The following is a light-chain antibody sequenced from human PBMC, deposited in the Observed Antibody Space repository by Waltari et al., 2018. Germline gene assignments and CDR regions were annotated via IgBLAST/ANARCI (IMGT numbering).Light chain of an antibody. CDR3: QTGGHGTWV. V-gene: IGLV4-69*01. Sequence: QLVVTQSPSAPASLGAPVKLTCTLSSGHSSNVIAWLQQQPEKGPRYWMKVNSDGSHSRGDEIPDRFSGSSSGAERYLTISSLQAEDEADYYCQTGGHGTWVFGGGTKLTVL. J-gene: IGLJ3*02. CDR2: VNSDGSH. CDR1: SGHSSNV.